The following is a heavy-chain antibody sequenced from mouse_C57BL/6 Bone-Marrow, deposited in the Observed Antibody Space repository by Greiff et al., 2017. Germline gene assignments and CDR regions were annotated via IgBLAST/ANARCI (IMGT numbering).Heavy chain of an antibody. Sequence: DVHLVESGGDLVKPGGSLKLSCAASGFTFSSYGMSWVRQTPDKRLEWVATISSGGSYTYYPDSVKGRFTISRDNAKNTLYLQMSSLKSEDTAMYYCARHGLGRNFDYWGQGTTLTVSS. CDR1: GFTFSSYG. CDR3: ARHGLGRNFDY. CDR2: ISSGGSYT. V-gene: IGHV5-6*01. J-gene: IGHJ2*01. D-gene: IGHD4-1*01.